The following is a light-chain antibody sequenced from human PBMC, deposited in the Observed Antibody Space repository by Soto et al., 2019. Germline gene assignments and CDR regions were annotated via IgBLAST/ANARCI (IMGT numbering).Light chain of an antibody. V-gene: IGKV3-11*01. Sequence: EVVFSQSPAALSLYPGERATLSCRASQSVSSYLAWYQQKPGQAPRLLIYDASNRATGIPARFSGSGSGTDFTLTISSLEPEDFAVYYCQQRSNWPTFGGGVNV. CDR3: QQRSNWPT. CDR1: QSVSSY. J-gene: IGKJ4*01. CDR2: DAS.